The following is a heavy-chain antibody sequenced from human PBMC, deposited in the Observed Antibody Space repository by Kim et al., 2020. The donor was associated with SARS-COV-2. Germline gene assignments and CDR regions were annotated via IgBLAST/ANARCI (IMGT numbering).Heavy chain of an antibody. CDR2: ISYEGSKK. D-gene: IGHD3-3*01. Sequence: GGSLRLSCVGSGFTSSYYGMHWVRQAPGKGLEWVAGISYEGSKKFYADSLMGRFIISKDSSKNTLYLQMNSLRSEDTAISYCAIRGGYFDFSSSSYIDY. V-gene: IGHV3-30*03. CDR1: GFTSSYYG. CDR3: AIRGGYFDFSSSSYIDY. J-gene: IGHJ4*01.